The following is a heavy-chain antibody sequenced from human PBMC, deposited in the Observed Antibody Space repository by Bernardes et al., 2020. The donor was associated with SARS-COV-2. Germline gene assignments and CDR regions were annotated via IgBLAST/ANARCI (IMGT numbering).Heavy chain of an antibody. J-gene: IGHJ4*02. CDR1: ESRSTFTTFY. CDR2: ILPSDGRT. V-gene: IGHV1-46*01. Sequence: SVKVSCKASESRSTFTTFYMHWVRQAPGQGLEWMGVILPSDGRTTYAQNFQGRVTITRDTSTTTIYMELSSLRSDDTAVYYCARDKEAFDYWGQGTLVTVSS. CDR3: ARDKEAFDY.